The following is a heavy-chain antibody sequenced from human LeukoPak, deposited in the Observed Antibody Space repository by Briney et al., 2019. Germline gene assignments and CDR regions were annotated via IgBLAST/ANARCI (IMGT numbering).Heavy chain of an antibody. Sequence: PGGSLRLSCAASGFTFSSYEMNWVRQVPGKGLEWVSYTVGGGTTIYYADSLKGRITVSRDNAKESLYLQMNSLRAEDTAVYYCARVMVGTTHFDYWGQGTLVTVSS. J-gene: IGHJ4*02. V-gene: IGHV3-48*03. CDR2: TVGGGTTI. CDR3: ARVMVGTTHFDY. CDR1: GFTFSSYE. D-gene: IGHD1-26*01.